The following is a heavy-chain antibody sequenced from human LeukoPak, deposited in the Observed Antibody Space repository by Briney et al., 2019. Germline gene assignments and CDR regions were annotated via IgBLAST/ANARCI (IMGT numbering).Heavy chain of an antibody. Sequence: GGSLRLSCAASGFTFSSYGMHWVRQAPGKGLEWVAFIRYDGSNKYYADSVKGRFTISRDNSKNTLYLQMNSLRAEDTAVYYCAKTPVLLWFGESYFDYWGQGTLVTVSS. D-gene: IGHD3-10*01. CDR2: IRYDGSNK. J-gene: IGHJ4*02. CDR1: GFTFSSYG. V-gene: IGHV3-30*02. CDR3: AKTPVLLWFGESYFDY.